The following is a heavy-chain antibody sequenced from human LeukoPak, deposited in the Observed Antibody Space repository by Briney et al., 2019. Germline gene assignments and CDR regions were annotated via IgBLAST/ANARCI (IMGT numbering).Heavy chain of an antibody. Sequence: SETLSLTCTVSGGSISSGSYYWSWIRQPAGKGLEWIGRIYTSGSTNYNPSLKSRVTMSVDTSKNQFSLKLSSVTAADTAVYYCARERVAGFDYWGQGTLVTVSS. V-gene: IGHV4-61*02. CDR3: ARERVAGFDY. J-gene: IGHJ4*02. CDR2: IYTSGST. D-gene: IGHD6-19*01. CDR1: GGSISSGSYY.